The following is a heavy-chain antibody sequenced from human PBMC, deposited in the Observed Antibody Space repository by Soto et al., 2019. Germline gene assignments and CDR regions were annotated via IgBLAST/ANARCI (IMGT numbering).Heavy chain of an antibody. CDR1: GYSFTSYW. V-gene: IGHV5-51*01. Sequence: GESLKISCKGSGYSFTSYWIGWVRQMPWKGLEWMGIIYPGDSDTRYSPSFQGQVTISADKAISTAYLQWSSLKAADTAMYYCARPGTKFYLDYWGQGTLVTVSS. CDR3: ARPGTKFYLDY. D-gene: IGHD1-7*01. CDR2: IYPGDSDT. J-gene: IGHJ4*02.